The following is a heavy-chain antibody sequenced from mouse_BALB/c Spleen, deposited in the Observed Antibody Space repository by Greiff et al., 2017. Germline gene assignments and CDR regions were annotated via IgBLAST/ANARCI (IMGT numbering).Heavy chain of an antibody. CDR1: GYSITSGYS. CDR3: ARSLYYGSSPDY. J-gene: IGHJ2*01. D-gene: IGHD1-1*01. V-gene: IGHV3-1*02. CDR2: IHYSGST. Sequence: VQLKQSGPELVKPSQSLSLTCTVTGYSITSGYSWHWIRQLPGNKLEWMGYIHYSGSTNYNPSLKSRTSITRDTSKNQFFLQLNSVTTEDSATFYCARSLYYGSSPDYWGQGTTLTVSS.